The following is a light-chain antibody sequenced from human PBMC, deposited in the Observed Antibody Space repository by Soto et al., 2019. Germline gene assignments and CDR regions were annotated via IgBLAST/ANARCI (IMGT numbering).Light chain of an antibody. V-gene: IGKV2-28*01. CDR1: QILLHNSGDNY. J-gene: IGKJ5*01. CDR3: MQGLQTPMIT. CDR2: LGS. Sequence: EIVMTQSPRSLSVTPGEAASISCRSSQILLHNSGDNYLDWYLQKPGQSPQLLIYLGSHRASGVPERFSGSGSGTDFTLKITRVEAEDVGVYYCMQGLQTPMITFGQGTRLEIK.